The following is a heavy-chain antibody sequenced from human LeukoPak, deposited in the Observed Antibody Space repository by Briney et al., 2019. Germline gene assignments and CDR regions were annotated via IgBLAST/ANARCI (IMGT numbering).Heavy chain of an antibody. Sequence: PSETLSLTCTVSGGSISSSYWSWIRQAPGQGLEWIGCVFSSGSTNYNPSLQSRVSISVDSSKNQFSLKMRSMTAADTAVYFCARGGCLYLTSWGQGTLVTVSS. CDR1: GGSISSSY. CDR3: ARGGCLYLTS. D-gene: IGHD2-8*01. CDR2: VFSSGST. V-gene: IGHV4-59*01. J-gene: IGHJ5*02.